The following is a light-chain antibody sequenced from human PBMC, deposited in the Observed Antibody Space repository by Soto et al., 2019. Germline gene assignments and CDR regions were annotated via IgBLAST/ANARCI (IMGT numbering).Light chain of an antibody. CDR2: AAS. J-gene: IGKJ5*01. CDR3: QQSYSALSFT. CDR1: ESIDRH. Sequence: DIQMTQSPSSLSASVGDRVTITCRASESIDRHLNWYQQKPGKAPKPLIYAASSLQNGVPSRFRGGGSETDFNLTISNLNPEDFAPYYCQQSYSALSFTFGQGTRLEMK. V-gene: IGKV1-39*01.